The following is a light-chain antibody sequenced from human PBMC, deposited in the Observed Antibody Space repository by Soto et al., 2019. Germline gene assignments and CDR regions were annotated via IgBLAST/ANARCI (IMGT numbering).Light chain of an antibody. J-gene: IGKJ1*01. CDR1: QSVSSNY. Sequence: EIVLTQSPGTLSLSPGERATLSCRASQSVSSNYLAWYQQKLGQAPRLLTYGASSRATGIPDRFSGSGSGTDFTLTISRLEPEDFAVYYCQQYSNSPGTFGQGTKVDIK. CDR3: QQYSNSPGT. V-gene: IGKV3-20*01. CDR2: GAS.